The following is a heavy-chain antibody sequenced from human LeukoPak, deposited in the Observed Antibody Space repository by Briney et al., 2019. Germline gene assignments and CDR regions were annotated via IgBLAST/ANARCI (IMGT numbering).Heavy chain of an antibody. J-gene: IGHJ4*02. CDR2: IYYHGNT. CDR3: ARGPSSLAGFGELYTDY. V-gene: IGHV4-59*01. CDR1: GGSISGYY. Sequence: SETLSLTCTVSGGSISGYYWSWFRQPPGRGLQWIGYIYYHGNTNYAPSLRGRVTISLDTSKNQLSLKLASVTAADTAVYYCARGPSSLAGFGELYTDYWGQGTRATVSS. D-gene: IGHD3-10*01.